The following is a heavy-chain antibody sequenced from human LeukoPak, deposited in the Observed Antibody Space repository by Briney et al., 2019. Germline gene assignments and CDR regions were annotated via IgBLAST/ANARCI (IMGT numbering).Heavy chain of an antibody. D-gene: IGHD6-13*01. J-gene: IGHJ4*02. CDR1: GYTFTSCY. CDR3: ATNPEYSSSWYYFDY. V-gene: IGHV1-46*01. Sequence: ASVKVSCKASGYTFTSCYMHWVRQAPGQGLEWMGIINPSGGSTSYAQKFQGRVTMTRDTSTSTVYMELSSLRSEDTAVYYCATNPEYSSSWYYFDYWGQGTLVTVSS. CDR2: INPSGGST.